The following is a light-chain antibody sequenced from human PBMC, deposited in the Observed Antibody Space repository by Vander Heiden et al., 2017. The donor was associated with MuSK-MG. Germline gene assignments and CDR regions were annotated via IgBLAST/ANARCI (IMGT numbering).Light chain of an antibody. CDR3: QQYYATPLT. V-gene: IGKV4-1*01. J-gene: IGKJ3*01. CDR1: QSVLYSSDNKSY. CDR2: WAS. Sequence: IVMTQSLDSLAVCLCERATIDCKSSQSVLYSSDNKSYLAWYQQKPGQPPKLLIYWASTRVSGVPDRFSGSGSGTDFTLTISSLQAADVTVYYCQQYYATPLTFGPGTKVDIK.